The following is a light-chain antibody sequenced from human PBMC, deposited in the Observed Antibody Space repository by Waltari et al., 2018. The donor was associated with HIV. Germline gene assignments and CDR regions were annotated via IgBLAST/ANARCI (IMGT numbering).Light chain of an antibody. J-gene: IGKJ3*01. V-gene: IGKV3-20*01. CDR2: GAS. CDR3: QQYGSSTDT. CDR1: QSVSSSY. Sequence: EIVLTQSPGTLSLSQGERATLPCRASQSVSSSYLAWYQQNPGQAPRLLIYGASSRATGIPDRFSGSGSGTDFTLTISRLEPEDFAVYYCQQYGSSTDTFGPGTKVDIK.